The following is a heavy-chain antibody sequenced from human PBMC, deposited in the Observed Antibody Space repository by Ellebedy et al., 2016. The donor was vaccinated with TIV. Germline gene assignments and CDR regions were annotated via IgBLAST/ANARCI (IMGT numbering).Heavy chain of an antibody. V-gene: IGHV1-18*01. CDR2: INDYNGNT. Sequence: AASVKVSCKASGYTFNNYGITWVRQAPGQGLEWVGWINDYNGNTKYAQNLQGRVTMTTDTSTSTAYMELRSLRSDDTAVYFCARDALVRFYDSSGYYYPHYFDFWGQGSLATVSS. J-gene: IGHJ4*02. CDR3: ARDALVRFYDSSGYYYPHYFDF. D-gene: IGHD3-22*01. CDR1: GYTFNNYG.